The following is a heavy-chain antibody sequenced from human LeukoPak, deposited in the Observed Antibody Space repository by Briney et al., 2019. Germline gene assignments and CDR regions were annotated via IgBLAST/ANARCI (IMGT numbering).Heavy chain of an antibody. CDR3: AKGAGYCSSTSCYEYFQH. Sequence: PSGGSLRLSCAASGFTFSSYAMSWVRQAPGKGLEWVSAISGSGGSTYYADSVKGRFTISRDNSKNTLYLQMNSLRAEDTAVYYCAKGAGYCSSTSCYEYFQHWGQGTLVTVSS. D-gene: IGHD2-2*03. V-gene: IGHV3-23*01. J-gene: IGHJ1*01. CDR1: GFTFSSYA. CDR2: ISGSGGST.